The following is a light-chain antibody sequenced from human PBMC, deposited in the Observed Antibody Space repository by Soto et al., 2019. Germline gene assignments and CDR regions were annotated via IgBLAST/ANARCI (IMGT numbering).Light chain of an antibody. Sequence: QSLLNQPPSASGTRGQRCTIACSGSTSNIGSNTVHWYQQLPGTAPTLLIYRNDQRPSGVPARFSGSKSGTSASLAISGLQSDDEADYYCAEWDDSLDEYVFGTGTRSPS. CDR1: TSNIGSNT. V-gene: IGLV1-44*01. CDR2: RND. J-gene: IGLJ1*01. CDR3: AEWDDSLDEYV.